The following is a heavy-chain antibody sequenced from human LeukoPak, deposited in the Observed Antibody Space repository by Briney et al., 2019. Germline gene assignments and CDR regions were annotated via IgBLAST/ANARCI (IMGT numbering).Heavy chain of an antibody. D-gene: IGHD3-22*01. CDR3: ARGTYYYDSSGYYFDY. CDR2: MYLSGTT. V-gene: IGHV4-34*01. CDR1: GGSFSGYY. Sequence: SETLSLTCAVYGGSFSGYYWSWIRQPPGKGLEWIGEMYLSGTTHSNPSVKSRVTISIDKSKNQFSLKLSSVTAADTAVYYCARGTYYYDSSGYYFDYWGQGTLVTVSS. J-gene: IGHJ4*02.